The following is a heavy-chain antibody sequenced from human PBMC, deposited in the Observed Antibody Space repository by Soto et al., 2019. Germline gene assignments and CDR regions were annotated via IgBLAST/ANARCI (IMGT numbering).Heavy chain of an antibody. V-gene: IGHV3-30-3*01. Sequence: GGSLRLSCAASGFTFSSYAMHWVRQAPGKGLEWVAVISYDGSNKYYADSVKGRFTISRDNSKNTLYLQMNSLRAEDTAVYYCARVFPDIVVVPLSYYYYGMDVWGQGTTAPVSS. CDR1: GFTFSSYA. J-gene: IGHJ6*02. D-gene: IGHD2-2*01. CDR3: ARVFPDIVVVPLSYYYYGMDV. CDR2: ISYDGSNK.